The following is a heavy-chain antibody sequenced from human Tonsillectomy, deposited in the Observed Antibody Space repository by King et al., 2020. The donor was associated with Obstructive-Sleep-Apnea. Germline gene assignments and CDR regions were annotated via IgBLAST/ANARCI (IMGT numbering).Heavy chain of an antibody. CDR1: GFTFDDYA. D-gene: IGHD1-1*01. J-gene: IGHJ4*02. CDR3: AKAELERRYFDY. Sequence: DVQLVESGGTLVQPGRSLRLSCTASGFTFDDYAMHWVRQVPGKGLEWVSGITWNSGSIAYADSVKGRFTISRDNAKNSLYLQMHSLRAEDTALYYCAKAELERRYFDYWGQGTLVTVSS. CDR2: ITWNSGSI. V-gene: IGHV3-9*01.